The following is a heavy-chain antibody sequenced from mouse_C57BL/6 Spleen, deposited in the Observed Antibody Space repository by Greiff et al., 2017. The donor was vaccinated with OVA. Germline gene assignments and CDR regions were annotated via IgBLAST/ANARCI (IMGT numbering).Heavy chain of an antibody. D-gene: IGHD2-5*01. J-gene: IGHJ4*01. CDR2: INPNNGGT. V-gene: IGHV1-26*01. CDR3: ARAWSNYFYAMDY. Sequence: VQLHQSGPELVKPGASVKISCKASGYTFTDYYMNWVKQSHGKSLEWIGDINPNNGGTSYNQKFKGKATLTVDKSSSTAYMELRSLTSEDSAVYYCARAWSNYFYAMDYWGQGTSVTVSS. CDR1: GYTFTDYY.